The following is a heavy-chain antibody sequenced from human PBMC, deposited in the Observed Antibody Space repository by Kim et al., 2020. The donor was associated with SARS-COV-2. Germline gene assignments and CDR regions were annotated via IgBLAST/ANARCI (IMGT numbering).Heavy chain of an antibody. J-gene: IGHJ6*02. CDR3: ASITCGGYYSYYYYYGMDV. D-gene: IGHD3-22*01. CDR2: IIPIFGTA. CDR1: GGTFSSYA. Sequence: SVKVSCKASGGTFSSYAISWVRQAPGQGLEWMGGIIPIFGTANYAQKFQGRVTITADESTSTAYMELSSLRSEDTAVYYCASITCGGYYSYYYYYGMDVWGQGTTVTLSS. V-gene: IGHV1-69*13.